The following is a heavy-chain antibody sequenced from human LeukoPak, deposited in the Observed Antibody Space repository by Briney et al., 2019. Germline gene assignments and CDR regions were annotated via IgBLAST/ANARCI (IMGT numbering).Heavy chain of an antibody. CDR3: ARGVVAATGYDY. CDR1: GDSISNGEYY. J-gene: IGHJ4*02. V-gene: IGHV4-61*02. D-gene: IGHD2-15*01. Sequence: PSQTLSLTCTVSGDSISNGEYYWTWIRQPAGKGLEWIGRILSTGSTSYNPSFKSRVTISVDTLKNQFSLKMSSVTAADTATYYCARGVVAATGYDYWGQGTLVTVSS. CDR2: ILSTGST.